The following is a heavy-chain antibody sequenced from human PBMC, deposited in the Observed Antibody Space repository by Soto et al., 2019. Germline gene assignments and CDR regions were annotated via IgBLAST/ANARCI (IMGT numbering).Heavy chain of an antibody. CDR2: ISYDGSNK. V-gene: IGHV3-30*18. CDR3: AKALGELSPESYDY. Sequence: QVQLVESGGGGVQPGRSLRLSCEAAGFSFSRYGMHWVRQAPGKGLEWVAFISYDGSNKYYVDSVQGRFNIYRDSSRNALYLQMNSLRPEDTAVYYCAKALGELSPESYDYWGQGTLVTVSS. CDR1: GFSFSRYG. D-gene: IGHD3-16*02. J-gene: IGHJ4*02.